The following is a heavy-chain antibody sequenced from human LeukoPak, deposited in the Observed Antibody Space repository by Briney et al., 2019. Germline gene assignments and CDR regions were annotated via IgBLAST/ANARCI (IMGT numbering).Heavy chain of an antibody. CDR1: GYTFTSYA. CDR3: ARGAEAGYCSGGSCIPNDY. CDR2: INAGNGNT. J-gene: IGHJ4*02. Sequence: ASVKVSCKASGYTFTSYAMHWARQAPGQRLEWMGWINAGNGNTKYSQKFQGRVTITRDTSASTAYMELSSLRSEDTAVYYYARGAEAGYCSGGSCIPNDYWGQGTLVTVSS. D-gene: IGHD2-15*01. V-gene: IGHV1-3*01.